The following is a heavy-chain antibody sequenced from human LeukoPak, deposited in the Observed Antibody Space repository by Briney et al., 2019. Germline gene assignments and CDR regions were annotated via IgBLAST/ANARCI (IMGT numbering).Heavy chain of an antibody. Sequence: SETLSLTCTVSGGSISSYYWSWIGQPPGKGLEGRGYIYYSGSTNDNPSLKSRVPIPVDTSKNQFSLKLSSVTAADTAVHSCARTLGYCSSTSCHGPDWFDPWGQGTLVTVSS. CDR1: GGSISSYY. J-gene: IGHJ5*02. D-gene: IGHD2-2*01. V-gene: IGHV4-59*08. CDR3: ARTLGYCSSTSCHGPDWFDP. CDR2: IYYSGST.